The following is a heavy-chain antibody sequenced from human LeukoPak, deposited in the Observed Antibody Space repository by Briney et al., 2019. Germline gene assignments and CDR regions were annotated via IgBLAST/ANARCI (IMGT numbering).Heavy chain of an antibody. CDR3: ARDPEAVAGYYFDY. J-gene: IGHJ4*02. CDR1: GFTFSSYW. D-gene: IGHD6-19*01. V-gene: IGHV3-7*01. CDR2: IKQDGSEK. Sequence: PGGSLRLSCAASGFTFSSYWMSWVRQAPGKGLEWVANIKQDGSEKYYVDSVKGRFTISRDNAKNSLYLQVNSLRAEDTAVYYCARDPEAVAGYYFDYWGQGTLVTVSS.